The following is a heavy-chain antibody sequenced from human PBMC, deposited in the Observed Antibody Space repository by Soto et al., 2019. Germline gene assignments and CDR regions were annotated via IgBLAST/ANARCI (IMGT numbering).Heavy chain of an antibody. CDR1: GGTFSSYA. J-gene: IGHJ5*02. CDR3: ARDPPPYYYDSSPNRFDP. V-gene: IGHV1-69*01. D-gene: IGHD3-22*01. CDR2: TIPIFGTA. Sequence: QVQLVQSGAEVKKPGSSVKVSCKASGGTFSSYAISWVRQAPGQGLEWMGGTIPIFGTANYAQKFQGRVTITADESTSTAYMELSSLRSEDTAVYYCARDPPPYYYDSSPNRFDPWGQGTLVTVSS.